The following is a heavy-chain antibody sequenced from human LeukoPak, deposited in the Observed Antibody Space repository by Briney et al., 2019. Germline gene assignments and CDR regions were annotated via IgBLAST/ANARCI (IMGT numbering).Heavy chain of an antibody. V-gene: IGHV3-20*04. J-gene: IGHJ3*02. CDR2: INWNGGST. Sequence: GGSLRLSCAASGFTFDDYGMSWVRQAPGKGLEWVSGINWNGGSTGYADSVKGRFTISRDNAKNSLYLQMNSLRAEDMALYYCARDKEVGATTAFDIWGQGTMVTVSS. D-gene: IGHD1-26*01. CDR1: GFTFDDYG. CDR3: ARDKEVGATTAFDI.